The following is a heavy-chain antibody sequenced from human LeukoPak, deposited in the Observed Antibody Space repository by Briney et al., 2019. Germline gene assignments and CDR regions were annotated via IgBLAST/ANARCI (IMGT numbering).Heavy chain of an antibody. Sequence: SETLSLTCTVSGGSISSFYWSWIRQPPGKGLEWFGYIYYSGSTNYNHSLKSRVTISVDTSKNQFSLKLSSVTAADTAVYYCAGLYSSSWDYYYYYYGMDVWGQGTTVTVSS. V-gene: IGHV4-59*01. CDR3: AGLYSSSWDYYYYYYGMDV. D-gene: IGHD6-13*01. J-gene: IGHJ6*02. CDR1: GGSISSFY. CDR2: IYYSGST.